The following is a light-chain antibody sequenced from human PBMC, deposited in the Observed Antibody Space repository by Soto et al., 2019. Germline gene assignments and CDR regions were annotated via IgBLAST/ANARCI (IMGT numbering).Light chain of an antibody. CDR3: ATWDVSLNGFV. J-gene: IGLJ2*01. CDR2: ADT. Sequence: QSALTQPPSASGAPGQSVAISCSGSSSNTGRKSVNWYQHLPGTAPKLLMYADTHRPAGVPDRFSGSKSGTSASLAISGLQSDDEADYYCATWDVSLNGFVFGGGTKLTVL. V-gene: IGLV1-44*01. CDR1: SSNTGRKS.